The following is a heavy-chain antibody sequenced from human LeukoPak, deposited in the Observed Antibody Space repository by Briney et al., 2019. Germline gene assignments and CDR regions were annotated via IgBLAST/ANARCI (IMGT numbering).Heavy chain of an antibody. CDR1: GFTFSSYS. D-gene: IGHD6-13*01. V-gene: IGHV3-21*01. CDR2: ISSSSSYI. Sequence: GGSLRLSRAASGFTFSSYSMNWVRQAPGKGLEWVSSISSSSSYIYYADSVKGRLTISRDNAKNSLYLQMNSLRAEDTAVYYCAREAAAGTFDPWGQGTLVTVSS. CDR3: AREAAAGTFDP. J-gene: IGHJ5*02.